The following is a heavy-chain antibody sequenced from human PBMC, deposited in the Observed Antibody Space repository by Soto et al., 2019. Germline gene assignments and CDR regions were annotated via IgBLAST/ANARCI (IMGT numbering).Heavy chain of an antibody. J-gene: IGHJ4*02. CDR2: LYFYGSA. Sequence: GGSLRLSCVVSGFTLSRNRKTWVRQAPGQGLEWVSDLYFYGSANYADSVRGRFTISKDDSKNTLFLQMNNLRAEDTAVYYCARVGTSESFFDYWGQGTLVTVSS. CDR1: GFTLSRNR. D-gene: IGHD3-3*01. CDR3: ARVGTSESFFDY. V-gene: IGHV3-53*01.